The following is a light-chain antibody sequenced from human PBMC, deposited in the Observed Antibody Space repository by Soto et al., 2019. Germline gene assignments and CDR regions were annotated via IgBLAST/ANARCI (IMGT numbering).Light chain of an antibody. Sequence: DIQMTQSPSTLSASVGDRVTITCRASQSISSWLAWYKQKPGKASKLLIYKASSLESGVPSRFSGSGSGTEFTLTISSLQPDDFATYYCQQYNSYWTFGQGTKVDIK. V-gene: IGKV1-5*03. CDR1: QSISSW. J-gene: IGKJ1*01. CDR3: QQYNSYWT. CDR2: KAS.